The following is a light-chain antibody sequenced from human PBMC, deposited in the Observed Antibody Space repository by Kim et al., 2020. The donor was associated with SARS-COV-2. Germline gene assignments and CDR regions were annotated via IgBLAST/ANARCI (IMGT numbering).Light chain of an antibody. CDR2: GKN. Sequence: SSELTQDPAVSVALGQTVRITCQGDNLRSYYASWYQQKPRQAPVLVIYGKNNRPSGISDRFSGSSSGNTASLTITGAQAEDEADYYCKSRDSNSKVVFGGGTKLTVL. J-gene: IGLJ2*01. CDR3: KSRDSNSKVV. CDR1: NLRSYY. V-gene: IGLV3-19*01.